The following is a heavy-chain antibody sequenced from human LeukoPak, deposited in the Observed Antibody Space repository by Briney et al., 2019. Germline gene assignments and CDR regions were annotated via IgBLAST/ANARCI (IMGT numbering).Heavy chain of an antibody. Sequence: VQVSCKASGYTFTGYYMHWVRQAPGQGLEWMGWINPNSGGTNYAQKFQGRVTMTRDTSISTAYMELSRLRSDDTAVYYCARDLIPFYDSSGQNYWGQGTLVTVSS. J-gene: IGHJ4*02. CDR2: INPNSGGT. D-gene: IGHD3-22*01. V-gene: IGHV1-2*02. CDR1: GYTFTGYY. CDR3: ARDLIPFYDSSGQNY.